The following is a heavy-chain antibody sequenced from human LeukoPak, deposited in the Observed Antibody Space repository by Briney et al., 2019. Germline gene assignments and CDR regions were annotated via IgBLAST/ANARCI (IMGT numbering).Heavy chain of an antibody. J-gene: IGHJ5*02. D-gene: IGHD3-9*01. CDR2: ISGSTGNT. CDR3: AKDLTGSRGWFDP. V-gene: IGHV3-23*01. CDR1: GFTFSSYA. Sequence: GGSLRLSCAASGFTFSSYAMSWVRQAPGKGLEWVSTISGSTGNTYYADSVKGRFTISRDNSRNTLYLQMNGLRVEDTAVYCCAKDLTGSRGWFDPWGQGTLVTVSS.